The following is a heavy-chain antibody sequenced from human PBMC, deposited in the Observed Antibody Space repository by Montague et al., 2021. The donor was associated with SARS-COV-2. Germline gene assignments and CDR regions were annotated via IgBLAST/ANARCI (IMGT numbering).Heavy chain of an antibody. Sequence: SETLSLTCAVPGGSISSSNWWSWVRQPPGKGLEWIGEIHHSGSTNYNPSLKSRVTMSVDKSKNQFSLRLSSVTAADTAVYFCARESDCSSSSCLSFYYYNGMDVWGQGTTVTVSS. CDR3: ARESDCSSSSCLSFYYYNGMDV. V-gene: IGHV4-4*02. CDR2: IHHSGST. J-gene: IGHJ6*02. CDR1: GGSISSSNW. D-gene: IGHD2-2*01.